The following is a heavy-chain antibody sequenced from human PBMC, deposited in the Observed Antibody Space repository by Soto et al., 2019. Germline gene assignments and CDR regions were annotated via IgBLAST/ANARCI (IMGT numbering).Heavy chain of an antibody. Sequence: GGSLRLSCAASGFTFSSYGMHWVRQAPGKGLEWVAVIWYDGSNKYYADSVKGRFTISRDNSKNTLYLQMNSLRAEDTAVYYCARGLGQNWFDPWGQGTLVTVSS. V-gene: IGHV3-33*01. CDR1: GFTFSSYG. CDR2: IWYDGSNK. J-gene: IGHJ5*02. D-gene: IGHD1-26*01. CDR3: ARGLGQNWFDP.